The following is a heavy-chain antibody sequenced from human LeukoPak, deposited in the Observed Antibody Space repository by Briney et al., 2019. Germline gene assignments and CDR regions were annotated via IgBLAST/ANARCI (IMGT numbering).Heavy chain of an antibody. Sequence: GGSLRLSCVASGFTFDDYGMSWVRQAPGKGLEWVSGINWNGGSTDYGDSMKGRFTISRDNAKNSLYLQMNSLRAEDTALYYCARGLVAVPGSIDSWGQGALVTVSS. CDR2: INWNGGST. V-gene: IGHV3-20*04. CDR3: ARGLVAVPGSIDS. CDR1: GFTFDDYG. J-gene: IGHJ4*02. D-gene: IGHD6-19*01.